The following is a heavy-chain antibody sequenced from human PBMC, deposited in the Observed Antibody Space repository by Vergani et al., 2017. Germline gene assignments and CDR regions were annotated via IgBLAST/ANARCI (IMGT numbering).Heavy chain of an antibody. V-gene: IGHV1-69*01. D-gene: IGHD5-18*01. CDR3: ARDQTAMVTSAFDI. CDR1: GGTFSSYA. J-gene: IGHJ3*02. Sequence: QVQLVQSGAEVKKPGSSVKVSCKASGGTFSSYAISWVRQAPGQGLEWMGGIIPIFGTANYEQKFQGRVTITADESTSTAYMELSSLRSEDTAVYYCARDQTAMVTSAFDIWGQGTMVTVSS. CDR2: IIPIFGTA.